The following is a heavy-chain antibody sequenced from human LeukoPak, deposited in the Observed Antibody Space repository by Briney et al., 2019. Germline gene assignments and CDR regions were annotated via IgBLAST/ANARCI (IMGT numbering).Heavy chain of an antibody. Sequence: PSETLSLTCTVSGGSISSYYWSWIRQPPGKGLEWIGYIYYSGSTNYNPSLKSRVTISVDTSKNQFSLKLSSVTAADTAVYYCARLTYSSGWYKGDAFDIWGQGTMVTVFS. J-gene: IGHJ3*02. D-gene: IGHD6-19*01. CDR3: ARLTYSSGWYKGDAFDI. V-gene: IGHV4-59*01. CDR2: IYYSGST. CDR1: GGSISSYY.